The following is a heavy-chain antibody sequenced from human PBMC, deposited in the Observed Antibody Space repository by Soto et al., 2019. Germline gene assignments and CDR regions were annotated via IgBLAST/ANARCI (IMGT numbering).Heavy chain of an antibody. V-gene: IGHV1-69*04. CDR1: GYTFTGYY. Sequence: SVKVSCKASGYTFTGYYMHWVRQAPGQGLEWMGRIIPILGIANYAQKFQGRVTITADKSTSTAYMELSSLRSEDTAVYYCARDTMIAAAGTYAFDIWGQGTMVTVSS. CDR2: IIPILGIA. D-gene: IGHD6-13*01. J-gene: IGHJ3*02. CDR3: ARDTMIAAAGTYAFDI.